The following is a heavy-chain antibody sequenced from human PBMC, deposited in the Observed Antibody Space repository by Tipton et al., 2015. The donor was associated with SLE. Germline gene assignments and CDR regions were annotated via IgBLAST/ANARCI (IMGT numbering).Heavy chain of an antibody. CDR1: GFSFSSYW. CDR3: ARSWYLDY. V-gene: IGHV3-7*01. Sequence: SLRLSCAASGFSFSSYWMTWVRQAPGKGLEWVVNIKHDGSEIYYVDSVKGRFTISRDNAKNSLSLQMNSLRAEDTAVYYCARSWYLDYWGQGTLVTVSS. D-gene: IGHD6-13*01. CDR2: IKHDGSEI. J-gene: IGHJ4*02.